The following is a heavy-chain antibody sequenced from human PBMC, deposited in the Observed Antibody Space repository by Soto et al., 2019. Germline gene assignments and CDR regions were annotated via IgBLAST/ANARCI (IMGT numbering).Heavy chain of an antibody. V-gene: IGHV1-69*01. J-gene: IGHJ4*02. CDR2: IIPIFGTP. Sequence: QVQVIQSGAEVKKPGSSGKVSCQVSGGIVSTYAVSCVRQAPGQGLEWMGGIIPIFGTPNYAQNFQGRVTITADESTSTAYMELSGLRSEDTAVYYCARDRDDYGSGNYYNRIDFWGQGTLVTVSS. CDR1: GGIVSTYA. D-gene: IGHD3-10*01. CDR3: ARDRDDYGSGNYYNRIDF.